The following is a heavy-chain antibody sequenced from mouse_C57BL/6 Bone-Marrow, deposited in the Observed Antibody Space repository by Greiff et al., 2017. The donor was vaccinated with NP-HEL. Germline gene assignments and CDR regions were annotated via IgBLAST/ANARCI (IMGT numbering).Heavy chain of an antibody. Sequence: EVNVVESGGGLVKPGGSLKLSCAASGFTFSSYAMSWVRQTPEKRLEWVATISDGGSYTYYPDNVKGRFTISRDNAKNNLYLQMSHLKSEDTAMYYCARGGVWWYFDVWGTGTTVTVSS. CDR3: ARGGVWWYFDV. CDR1: GFTFSSYA. V-gene: IGHV5-4*03. J-gene: IGHJ1*03. CDR2: ISDGGSYT.